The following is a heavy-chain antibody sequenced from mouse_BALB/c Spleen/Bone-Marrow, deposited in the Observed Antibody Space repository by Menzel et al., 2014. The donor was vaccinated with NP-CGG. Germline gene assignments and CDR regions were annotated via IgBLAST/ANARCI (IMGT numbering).Heavy chain of an antibody. CDR1: GFNIKDTY. J-gene: IGHJ2*01. Sequence: EVKLVESGAELVKPGASVKLSCTASGFNIKDTYMHWVKQRPEQSLEWIGRIDPANGNTKYDPKFQGKATITADTSSNTAYLHLSSLTSEDTAVYYCARTAPENFDYWGQGTTLTVSS. D-gene: IGHD1-2*01. V-gene: IGHV14-3*02. CDR2: IDPANGNT. CDR3: ARTAPENFDY.